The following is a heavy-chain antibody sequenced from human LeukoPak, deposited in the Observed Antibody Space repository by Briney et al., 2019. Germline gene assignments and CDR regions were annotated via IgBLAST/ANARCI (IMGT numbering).Heavy chain of an antibody. CDR2: ISSSSSTI. CDR3: ARAALLLYSSSWYDAFDI. Sequence: GGSLKLSCAASGFTFSSYSMNWVRQAPGKGLEWVSCISSSSSTIYYADSVKGRFTISRDNAKNSLYLQMNSLRAEDTAVYYCARAALLLYSSSWYDAFDIWGQGTMVTVSS. CDR1: GFTFSSYS. V-gene: IGHV3-48*04. D-gene: IGHD6-13*01. J-gene: IGHJ3*02.